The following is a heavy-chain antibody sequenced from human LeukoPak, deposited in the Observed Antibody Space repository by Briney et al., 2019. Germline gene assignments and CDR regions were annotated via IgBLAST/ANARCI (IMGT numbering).Heavy chain of an antibody. V-gene: IGHV4-34*01. CDR2: IKHSGST. CDR3: ARGRVSSSTWYSTYYYYFYMDV. J-gene: IGHJ6*03. Sequence: SETLSLTCAVYGGSFSGYYWSWIRQPPGKGLEWIGEIKHSGSTNFNPSLNGRVSISRDTTKNLFSLRLRSVTAADTAVYFCARGRVSSSTWYSTYYYYFYMDVWGKGTTVTVSS. CDR1: GGSFSGYY. D-gene: IGHD1-1*01.